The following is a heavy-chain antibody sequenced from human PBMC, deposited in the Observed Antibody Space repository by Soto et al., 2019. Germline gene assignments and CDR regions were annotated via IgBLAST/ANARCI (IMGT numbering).Heavy chain of an antibody. CDR3: ARHWSIAVAGISWFDP. CDR1: GGSISSSIYN. J-gene: IGHJ5*02. V-gene: IGHV4-39*01. D-gene: IGHD6-19*01. Sequence: SETLSLTCTVSGGSISSSIYNWGWISQPPGKGLEWIGSIYYSGSTYYNPSLKSRVTISVDTSKNQFSLKLSSVTAADTAVYYCARHWSIAVAGISWFDPWGQGTLVTVSS. CDR2: IYYSGST.